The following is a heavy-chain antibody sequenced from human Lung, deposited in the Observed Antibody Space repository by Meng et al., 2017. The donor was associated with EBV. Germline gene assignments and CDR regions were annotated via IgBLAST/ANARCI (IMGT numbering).Heavy chain of an antibody. Sequence: VPGLLNLAGDLSPTCGVLGGSSSSSNGWSWVRQPPGKGLEWIGEIYHSGSTNYNPSLKSRVTISVDKSKNQFSLKLSSVTAADTAVYYCARGKLSGYRYFDYWGQGTLVTVSS. CDR1: GGSSSSSNG. D-gene: IGHD3-3*01. CDR3: ARGKLSGYRYFDY. V-gene: IGHV4-4*02. J-gene: IGHJ4*02. CDR2: IYHSGST.